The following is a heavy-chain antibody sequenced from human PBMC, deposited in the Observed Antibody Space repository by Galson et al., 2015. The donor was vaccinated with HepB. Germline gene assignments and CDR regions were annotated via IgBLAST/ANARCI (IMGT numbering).Heavy chain of an antibody. CDR1: GYTFTSYG. J-gene: IGHJ3*02. Sequence: SVKVSCKASGYTFTSYGISWVRQAPGQGLEWMGWISAYNGNTNYAQKLQGRVTMTTDTSTSTAYMELRSLRSDDTAVYYCARDFSPITMVRGVTDAFDIWGQGTMVTVSS. CDR2: ISAYNGNT. CDR3: ARDFSPITMVRGVTDAFDI. V-gene: IGHV1-18*01. D-gene: IGHD3-10*01.